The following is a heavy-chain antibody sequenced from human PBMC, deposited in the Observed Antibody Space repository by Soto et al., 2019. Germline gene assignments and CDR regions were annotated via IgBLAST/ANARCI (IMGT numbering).Heavy chain of an antibody. CDR1: GGSISSGGYY. CDR3: AREEAAAGNYYYYYGMDV. D-gene: IGHD6-13*01. CDR2: IYYSGST. Sequence: PSETLSLTCTFSGGSISSGGYYWSWIRQHPGKGLEWIGYIYYSGSTYYNPSLKSRVTISVDTSKNQFSLKLSSVTAADTAVYYCAREEAAAGNYYYYYGMDVWGQGTTVTVSS. V-gene: IGHV4-31*03. J-gene: IGHJ6*02.